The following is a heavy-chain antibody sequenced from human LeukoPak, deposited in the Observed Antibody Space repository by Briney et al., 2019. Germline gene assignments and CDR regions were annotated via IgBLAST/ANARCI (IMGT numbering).Heavy chain of an antibody. CDR1: GYTFTSYG. J-gene: IGHJ4*02. CDR2: ISVYNGNT. D-gene: IGHD3-22*01. Sequence: ASVKVSCKASGYTFTSYGISWVRQAPGQGLEWMGWISVYNGNTNNAHKLQGRVTMTTDTSTSTAYMELRSLTSDDTAVYYCARVYNYYDTSGYYLGNYFDHWGRGTLVTVSS. CDR3: ARVYNYYDTSGYYLGNYFDH. V-gene: IGHV1-18*01.